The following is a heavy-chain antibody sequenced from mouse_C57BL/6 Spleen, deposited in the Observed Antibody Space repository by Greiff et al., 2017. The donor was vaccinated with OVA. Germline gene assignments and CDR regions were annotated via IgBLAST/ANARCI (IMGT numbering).Heavy chain of an antibody. CDR3: TRCSTVVSDY. CDR1: GYTFTDYE. D-gene: IGHD1-1*01. V-gene: IGHV1-15*01. Sequence: VQLQESGAELVRPGASVTLSCKASGYTFTDYEMHWVKQTPVHGLEWIGAIDPETGGTAYNQKFKGKAILTADKSSSTAYMELRSLTSEDSAVYYCTRCSTVVSDYWGQGTTLTVAS. J-gene: IGHJ2*01. CDR2: IDPETGGT.